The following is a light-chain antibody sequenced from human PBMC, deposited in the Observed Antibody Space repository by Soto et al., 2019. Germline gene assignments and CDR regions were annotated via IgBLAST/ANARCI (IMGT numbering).Light chain of an antibody. CDR3: SSWDASLNGYV. Sequence: QSALTQPPSASGTPGQRVTISCSGSSSNIGSKTVNWYQQLPGTVPKLLIYNSYQRPSGVPDRFSASKSGTSASLAISGLQSEDEADYYSSSWDASLNGYVFGTGTKVTVL. CDR2: NSY. J-gene: IGLJ1*01. V-gene: IGLV1-44*01. CDR1: SSNIGSKT.